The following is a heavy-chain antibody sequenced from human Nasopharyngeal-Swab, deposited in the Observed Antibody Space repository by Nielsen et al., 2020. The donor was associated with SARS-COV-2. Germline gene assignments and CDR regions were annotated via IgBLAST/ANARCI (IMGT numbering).Heavy chain of an antibody. D-gene: IGHD2-2*01. CDR1: GFTVSSKY. Sequence: GGSLRLSCAASGFTVSSKYMHWVRQAPGEGLEWVSAFYSGGTTYYADSVKGRVTISRDNSNNTVYLQMNSLRAEDTAVYYCARGSTVSSYYHYMDVWGKGTTVTVSS. V-gene: IGHV3-66*01. CDR3: ARGSTVSSYYHYMDV. CDR2: FYSGGTT. J-gene: IGHJ6*03.